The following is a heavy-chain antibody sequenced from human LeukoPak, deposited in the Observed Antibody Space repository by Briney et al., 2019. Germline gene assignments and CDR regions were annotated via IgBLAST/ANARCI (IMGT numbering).Heavy chain of an antibody. CDR1: GFTFSSNY. J-gene: IGHJ3*02. D-gene: IGHD4/OR15-4a*01. CDR2: IYSGGST. CDR3: AKVLSMVTTFDAFDI. Sequence: GGSLRLSCAASGFTFSSNYMSWVRQAPGKGLEWVSVIYSGGSTYYADSVKGRFTISRDNSKNTLYLQMNSLRAEDTAVYYCAKVLSMVTTFDAFDIWGQGTMVTVSS. V-gene: IGHV3-66*01.